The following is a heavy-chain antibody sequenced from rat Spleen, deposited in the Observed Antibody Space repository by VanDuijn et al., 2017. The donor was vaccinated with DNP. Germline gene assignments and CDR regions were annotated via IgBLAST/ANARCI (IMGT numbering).Heavy chain of an antibody. CDR2: IISSGGST. CDR1: GFTVNNFW. V-gene: IGHV5-31*01. CDR3: ARAKYSSHYWYFDF. Sequence: EVQLVESGGALVQPGRSLKLSCVVSGFTVNNFWMAWIRQVPGKGLEWVAAIISSGGSTYYPNSVKGRFTISSDNAKNTLYLQMNSLRSEDTATYYCARAKYSSHYWYFDFWGPGTMVTVSS. D-gene: IGHD1-2*01. J-gene: IGHJ1*01.